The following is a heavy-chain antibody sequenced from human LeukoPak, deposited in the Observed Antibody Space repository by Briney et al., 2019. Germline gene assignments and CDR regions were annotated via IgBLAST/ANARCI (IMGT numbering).Heavy chain of an antibody. D-gene: IGHD5-18*01. J-gene: IGHJ4*02. Sequence: GGSLRLSCAASGFTFSSYSMNWVRQAPGKGLEWVSSINSSSSYIYYADSVKGRFTISRDNAKNSLYLQMNSLRAEDTAVYYCARGSYGFLDYWGQGTLVTVSS. CDR2: INSSSSYI. CDR3: ARGSYGFLDY. CDR1: GFTFSSYS. V-gene: IGHV3-21*01.